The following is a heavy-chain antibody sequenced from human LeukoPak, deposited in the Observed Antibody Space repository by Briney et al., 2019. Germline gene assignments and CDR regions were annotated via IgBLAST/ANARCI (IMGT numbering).Heavy chain of an antibody. Sequence: ASVKVSCKASGYTFTSYDINWVRQATGQGLEWMGWMNPNSGNTGYAQKFQGRVTMTRNTSISTAYMELSSLRSDDTAVYYCARDYYDSSGYYFLPDYWGQGTLVTVSS. CDR2: MNPNSGNT. V-gene: IGHV1-8*01. J-gene: IGHJ4*02. D-gene: IGHD3-22*01. CDR1: GYTFTSYD. CDR3: ARDYYDSSGYYFLPDY.